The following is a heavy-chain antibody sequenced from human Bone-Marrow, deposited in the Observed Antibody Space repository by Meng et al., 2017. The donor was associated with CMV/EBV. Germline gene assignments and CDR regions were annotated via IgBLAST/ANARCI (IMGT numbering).Heavy chain of an antibody. CDR3: ARAYNLPGWFDP. CDR2: ITASSTTT. CDR1: EFTFSDYY. J-gene: IGHJ5*02. Sequence: GESLKISCAASEFTFSDYYMSWVRQAPGKGPEWLSYITASSTTTYYADSVKGRFTISRDNAKKSLYLQMNSLRAEDTAVYYCARAYNLPGWFDPWGQGTPVTVSS. V-gene: IGHV3-11*01. D-gene: IGHD1-14*01.